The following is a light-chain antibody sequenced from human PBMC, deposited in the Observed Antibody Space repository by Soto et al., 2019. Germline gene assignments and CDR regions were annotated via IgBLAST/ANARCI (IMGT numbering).Light chain of an antibody. CDR2: EVS. J-gene: IGKJ5*01. Sequence: DIVLTQTPLSLSVTPRQPASISCXASRSLLHSDGKTYLYWYLQKPGHPPQLMIYEVSNRFSGVPDRFSGSGSGTDFTLKISRVEAEDVGIYYCMQALQTPITFGQGTRLEIK. CDR1: RSLLHSDGKTY. V-gene: IGKV2D-29*01. CDR3: MQALQTPIT.